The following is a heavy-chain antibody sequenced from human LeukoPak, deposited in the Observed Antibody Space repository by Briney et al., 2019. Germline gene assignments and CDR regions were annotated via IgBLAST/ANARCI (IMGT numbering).Heavy chain of an antibody. D-gene: IGHD4/OR15-4a*01. CDR1: GFTFSSYS. V-gene: IGHV3-30*18. J-gene: IGHJ4*02. CDR3: AKGLARFGYGALLDY. Sequence: PGGSLRLTCAASGFTFSSYSMQWVRQTPGKGLEWVGLMSNSGENTFYGEAVKGRFTISRDNSQNTLYLQMNSLRPEDTAVYYCAKGLARFGYGALLDYWGQGTLVTVSS. CDR2: MSNSGENT.